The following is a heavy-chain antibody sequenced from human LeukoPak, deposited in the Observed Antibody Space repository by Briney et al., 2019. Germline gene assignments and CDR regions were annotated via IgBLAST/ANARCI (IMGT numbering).Heavy chain of an antibody. D-gene: IGHD3-10*01. CDR2: ISVYNGNT. CDR3: VRDRSGPFDS. J-gene: IGHJ4*02. Sequence: ASVKVSCKASGYPFYTYGISWVRQAPGQGLEWMGWISVYNGNTNYAQKLQGRLTLTTDTSTSSAYMELRGLRSDDTAMYYCVRDRSGPFDSWGQGTLVTVSS. CDR1: GYPFYTYG. V-gene: IGHV1-18*01.